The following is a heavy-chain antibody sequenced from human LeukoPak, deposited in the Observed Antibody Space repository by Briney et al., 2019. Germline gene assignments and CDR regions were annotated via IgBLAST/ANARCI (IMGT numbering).Heavy chain of an antibody. CDR3: ARGITIFGVVNQGMDV. CDR1: GYTFTSYA. J-gene: IGHJ6*02. D-gene: IGHD3-3*01. CDR2: INAGNGNT. V-gene: IGHV1-3*01. Sequence: ASVKVSCKASGYTFTSYAMHWVRQAPGQRLEWMGWINAGNGNTKYSLKFQGRVTITRDTSASTAYMELSSLRSEDTAVYYCARGITIFGVVNQGMDVWGQGTTVTVSS.